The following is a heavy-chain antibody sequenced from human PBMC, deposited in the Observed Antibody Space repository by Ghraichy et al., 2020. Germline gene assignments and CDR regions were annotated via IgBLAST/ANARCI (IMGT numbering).Heavy chain of an antibody. CDR2: IGGSGGTT. D-gene: IGHD2-21*01. CDR3: AKAWGYCGYVPCPPYNWFDP. CDR1: GFTFGNYA. V-gene: IGHV3-23*01. J-gene: IGHJ5*02. Sequence: GGALRLSCAASGFTFGNYAMTWVRQAPGKGLEWISGIGGSGGTTYYADSVKGPFTISRDTAKNTLYLQMNSLRAEDTAVYYCAKAWGYCGYVPCPPYNWFDPWGQGTLVTVSS.